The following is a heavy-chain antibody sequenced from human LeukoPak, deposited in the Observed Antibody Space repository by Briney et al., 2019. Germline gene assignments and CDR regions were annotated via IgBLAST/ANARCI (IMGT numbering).Heavy chain of an antibody. V-gene: IGHV3-21*01. J-gene: IGHJ3*02. D-gene: IGHD3-22*01. Sequence: GGSLRLSCAASGFSFSTYSMNWVRQAPGKGLEWVSSISSSSSYIYYADSVKGRFTISRDNAKNSLYLQMNSLRAEDTAVYYCARDGDYYDSSGYYAFDIWGQGTMVTVSS. CDR3: ARDGDYYDSSGYYAFDI. CDR2: ISSSSSYI. CDR1: GFSFSTYS.